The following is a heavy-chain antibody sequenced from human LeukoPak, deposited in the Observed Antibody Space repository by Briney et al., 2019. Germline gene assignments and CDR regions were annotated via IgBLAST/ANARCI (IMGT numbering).Heavy chain of an antibody. CDR2: MYHSGST. V-gene: IGHV4-38-2*02. J-gene: IGHJ4*02. Sequence: SETLSLTCTVSGFSLSTHYYWVWIRQPPGKGLERIGSMYHSGSTYYNPSLKSRVTMSVDTSKNQFSLRLSSVTAADTAMYYCARMEVGATSLDYWGQGTLVTVSS. CDR3: ARMEVGATSLDY. CDR1: GFSLSTHYY. D-gene: IGHD1-26*01.